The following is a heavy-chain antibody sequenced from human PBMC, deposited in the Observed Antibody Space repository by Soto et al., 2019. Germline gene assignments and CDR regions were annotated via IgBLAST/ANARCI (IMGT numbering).Heavy chain of an antibody. CDR2: INAGNGNT. CDR3: ARELAIYXGYEAGVDY. CDR1: GYTFTSYA. V-gene: IGHV1-3*01. Sequence: QVQLVQSGAEVKKPGASVKVSCKASGYTFTSYAMHWVRQAPGQRLEWMGWINAGNGNTKYSQKFQGRVTITRDTSASTAYMELSSLRSEDTAVYYCARELAIYXGYEAGVDYWGQGTLVTVSS. J-gene: IGHJ4*02. D-gene: IGHD5-12*01.